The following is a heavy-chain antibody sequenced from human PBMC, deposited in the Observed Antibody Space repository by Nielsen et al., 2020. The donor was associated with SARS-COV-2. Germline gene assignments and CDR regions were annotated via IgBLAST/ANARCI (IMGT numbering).Heavy chain of an antibody. J-gene: IGHJ6*03. D-gene: IGHD5/OR15-5a*01. CDR2: IRMSDGAT. CDR1: GFALSAYG. V-gene: IGHV3-48*02. Sequence: GGSLRLSCTASGFALSAYGMDWVRQVPGRGLEWLAHIRMSDGATQYADSVRGQFTISRDNAKNSLYLQMNSLRDEDTAVYFCAKELEVCCHYMDVWGKGTTVTVSS. CDR3: AKELEVCCHYMDV.